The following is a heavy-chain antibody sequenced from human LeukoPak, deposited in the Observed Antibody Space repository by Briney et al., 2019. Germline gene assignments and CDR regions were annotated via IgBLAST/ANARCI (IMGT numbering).Heavy chain of an antibody. CDR1: GGSISSYY. V-gene: IGHV4-59*01. J-gene: IGHJ4*02. D-gene: IGHD3-22*01. Sequence: SETLSLTCTVSGGSISSYYWSWIRQPPGKGLEWIGYIYYSGSTNYNPSLKSRVTIPVDTSKNQFSLKLSSVTAADTAVYYCARGYYDPYYFDYWGQGTLVTVSS. CDR2: IYYSGST. CDR3: ARGYYDPYYFDY.